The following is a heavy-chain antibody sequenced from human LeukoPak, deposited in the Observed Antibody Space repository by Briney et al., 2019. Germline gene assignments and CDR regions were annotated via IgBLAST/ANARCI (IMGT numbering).Heavy chain of an antibody. D-gene: IGHD2-2*01. J-gene: IGHJ3*02. CDR3: ASNPAAISDAFDI. Sequence: SETLSLTCTVSGGSISSSSYYWGWIRQPPGKGLEWIGSIYYSGSTYYNPSLKSRFTISVDTSKNQFSLKLSSVTAADTAVYYCASNPAAISDAFDIWGQGTMVTVSS. CDR2: IYYSGST. V-gene: IGHV4-39*01. CDR1: GGSISSSSYY.